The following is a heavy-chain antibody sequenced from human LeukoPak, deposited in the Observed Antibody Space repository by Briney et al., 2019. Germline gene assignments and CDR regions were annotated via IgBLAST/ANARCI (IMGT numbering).Heavy chain of an antibody. CDR3: ATYSNSTLQYYYGLDV. Sequence: ASVKVSCKTSGYTFTGYYLHWVRQAPGQGLEWMGRIRPNSGGTKNAQKFQGRVTMTRDTSISTAYMELNRLTSDDTAVYYCATYSNSTLQYYYGLDVWGQGTTVTVSS. J-gene: IGHJ6*02. CDR2: IRPNSGGT. V-gene: IGHV1-2*06. CDR1: GYTFTGYY. D-gene: IGHD6-6*01.